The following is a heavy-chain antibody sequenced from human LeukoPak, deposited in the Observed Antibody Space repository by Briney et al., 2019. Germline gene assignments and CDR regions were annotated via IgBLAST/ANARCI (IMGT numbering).Heavy chain of an antibody. V-gene: IGHV4-38-2*02. CDR2: IYHSGST. D-gene: IGHD1-26*01. CDR3: ARVGGSYVNY. CDR1: GGSISSGYY. J-gene: IGHJ4*02. Sequence: SGTLSLTCSVSGGSISSGYYWGWIRQPPGKGLEWIGSIYHSGSTYYNPSLKSRVTISVDTSKNQFSLKLSSVTAADTAVYYCARVGGSYVNYWGQGTLVTVSS.